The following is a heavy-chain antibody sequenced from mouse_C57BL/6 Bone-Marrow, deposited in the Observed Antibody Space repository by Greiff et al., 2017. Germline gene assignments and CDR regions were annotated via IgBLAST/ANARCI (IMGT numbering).Heavy chain of an antibody. CDR2: IYPSDSET. J-gene: IGHJ4*01. CDR3: ARQGGYYYYAMDY. D-gene: IGHD2-3*01. Sequence: QVQLQQPGAELVRPGSSVKLSCKASGYTFTSYWMDWVKQRPGQGLEWIGNIYPSDSETHYNQKFKDKATLTVDKSSSTAYMQLSSLTSEYSAVYYCARQGGYYYYAMDYWGQGTSVTVSS. V-gene: IGHV1-61*01. CDR1: GYTFTSYW.